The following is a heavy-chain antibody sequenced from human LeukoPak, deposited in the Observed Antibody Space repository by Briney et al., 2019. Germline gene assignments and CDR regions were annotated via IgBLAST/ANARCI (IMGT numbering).Heavy chain of an antibody. V-gene: IGHV3-33*01. CDR2: IWYDGSNK. J-gene: IGHJ3*02. CDR1: GFTFSSYG. Sequence: PGRSLRLSCAASGFTFSSYGMHWVRQAPGKGLEWVAVIWYDGSNKYYADSVKGRFTISRDNSKNTLYLQMNSLRAEDTAVYYCAREVGPYAFDIWGQGTMVTVSS. D-gene: IGHD1-26*01. CDR3: AREVGPYAFDI.